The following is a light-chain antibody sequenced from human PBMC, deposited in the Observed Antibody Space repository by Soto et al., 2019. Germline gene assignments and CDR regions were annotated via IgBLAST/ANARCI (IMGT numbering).Light chain of an antibody. CDR3: QQANSFPIT. CDR2: GAS. Sequence: EIVITQSPATLSVSPGETTRLSCRASQSINSDVAWYQQKVGQTPRLLIHGASTRATGIAARFSGSGSGTNFTLTISSLQPEDFATYYCQQANSFPITFGQGTRLE. CDR1: QSINSD. J-gene: IGKJ5*01. V-gene: IGKV3D-15*01.